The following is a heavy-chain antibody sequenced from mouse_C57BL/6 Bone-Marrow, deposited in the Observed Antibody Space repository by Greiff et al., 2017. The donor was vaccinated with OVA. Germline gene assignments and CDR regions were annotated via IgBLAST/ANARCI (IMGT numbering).Heavy chain of an antibody. CDR3: ARRGYYGSSGDYFDY. Sequence: VQLQQSGPELVKPGDSVKISCKASGYSFTGYFMNWVMQSHGKSLEWIGRINPYNGDTFYNQKFKGKATLTVDKSSSTAHMELRSLTSEDSAVYYCARRGYYGSSGDYFDYWGQGTTLTVSS. V-gene: IGHV1-20*01. J-gene: IGHJ2*01. CDR2: INPYNGDT. CDR1: GYSFTGYF. D-gene: IGHD1-1*01.